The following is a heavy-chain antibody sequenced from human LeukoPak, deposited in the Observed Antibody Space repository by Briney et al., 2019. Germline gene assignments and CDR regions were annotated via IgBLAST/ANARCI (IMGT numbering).Heavy chain of an antibody. Sequence: GGSLRLSCAASGFTFSSYAMHWVRQAPGKGLEGGAVISYDGSNKYYADSVKGRFTISRDNSKNTLYLQMNSLRAEDTAVYYCARDNVWGSYRYTDYFDYWGQGTLVTVSS. CDR1: GFTFSSYA. D-gene: IGHD3-16*02. J-gene: IGHJ4*02. CDR3: ARDNVWGSYRYTDYFDY. V-gene: IGHV3-30-3*01. CDR2: ISYDGSNK.